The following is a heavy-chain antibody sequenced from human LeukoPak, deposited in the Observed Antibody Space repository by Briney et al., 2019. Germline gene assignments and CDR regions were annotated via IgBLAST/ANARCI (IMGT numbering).Heavy chain of an antibody. Sequence: PGGSLRLSCAASGFTFSSYAMSWVRQAPGKGLEWVSTFSSSDGNTYYADSVKGRFTISRDNSKNTLYLQMNSLRAEDTAVYFCAKAVGNYYPHFDYWGQGTQVTVSS. J-gene: IGHJ4*02. D-gene: IGHD1-26*01. CDR1: GFTFSSYA. CDR3: AKAVGNYYPHFDY. CDR2: FSSSDGNT. V-gene: IGHV3-23*01.